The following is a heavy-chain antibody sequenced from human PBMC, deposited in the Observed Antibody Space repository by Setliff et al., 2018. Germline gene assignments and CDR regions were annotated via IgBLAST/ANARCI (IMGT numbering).Heavy chain of an antibody. CDR1: GYTFANSI. Sequence: ASVKVSCKASGYTFANSIVSWVRQAPGQGLEWMGWISAYTGNTKFAQKFQGGVTMTTDTSTSTAYMELRSLTSDDTAVYYCSRLVRYCTTTTCQRASGAEFWGQGTLVTVSS. J-gene: IGHJ4*02. CDR2: ISAYTGNT. D-gene: IGHD2-8*01. CDR3: SRLVRYCTTTTCQRASGAEF. V-gene: IGHV1-18*04.